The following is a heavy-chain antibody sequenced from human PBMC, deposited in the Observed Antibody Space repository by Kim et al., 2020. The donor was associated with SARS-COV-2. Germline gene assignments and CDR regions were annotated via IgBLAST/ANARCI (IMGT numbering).Heavy chain of an antibody. CDR1: GYTFTSYA. Sequence: ASVKVSCKASGYTFTSYAMHWVRQAPGQRLEWMGWINAGNGNTKYSQKFQGRVTITRDTSASTAYMELSSLRSEDTAVYYCARDGWGRYGAYGMDVWGQGTTVTVSS. CDR2: INAGNGNT. CDR3: ARDGWGRYGAYGMDV. J-gene: IGHJ6*02. V-gene: IGHV1-3*01. D-gene: IGHD5-18*01.